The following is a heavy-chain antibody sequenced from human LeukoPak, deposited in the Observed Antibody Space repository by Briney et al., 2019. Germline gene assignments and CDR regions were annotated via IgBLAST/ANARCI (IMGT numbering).Heavy chain of an antibody. CDR3: ARGASSSGWSYYYYYYGMDV. Sequence: SETLSLTCTVSGGSISSYYWSWIRQPPGKGPEWIGYIYYSGSTNYNPSLKSRVTISVDTSKNQFSLKLSSVTAADTAVYYCARGASSSGWSYYYYYYGMDVWGQGTTVTVSS. D-gene: IGHD6-19*01. CDR2: IYYSGST. V-gene: IGHV4-59*01. J-gene: IGHJ6*02. CDR1: GGSISSYY.